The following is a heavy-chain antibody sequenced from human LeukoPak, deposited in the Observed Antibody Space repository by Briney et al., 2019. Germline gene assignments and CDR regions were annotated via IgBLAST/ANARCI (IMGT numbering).Heavy chain of an antibody. J-gene: IGHJ6*03. D-gene: IGHD6-6*01. V-gene: IGHV1-69*01. CDR3: ARRGGSSSGNYYYYYMDV. CDR2: IIPIFGTA. Sequence: SVKVSCKASGGTFSSYAISWARQAPGQGLEWMGGIIPIFGTANYAQKFQGRVTITADGSTSTAYMELSSLRSEDTAVYYCARRGGSSSGNYYYYYMDVWGKGTTVTVSS. CDR1: GGTFSSYA.